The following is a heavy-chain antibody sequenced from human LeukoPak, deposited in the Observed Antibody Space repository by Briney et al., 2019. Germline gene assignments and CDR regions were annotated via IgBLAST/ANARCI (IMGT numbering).Heavy chain of an antibody. CDR1: GGSISSSSYY. D-gene: IGHD5-18*01. V-gene: IGHV4-39*01. CDR3: ARLPTGYPNWFDT. J-gene: IGHJ5*02. Sequence: PSETLSLTCTVSGGSISSSSYYWAWIRQPPGKGLELIAAIHYTGSTYYNPSFMSRVTISVDTSKNQFSLKLNPLTATDTAVYYCARLPTGYPNWFDTWGQGILVTVSS. CDR2: IHYTGST.